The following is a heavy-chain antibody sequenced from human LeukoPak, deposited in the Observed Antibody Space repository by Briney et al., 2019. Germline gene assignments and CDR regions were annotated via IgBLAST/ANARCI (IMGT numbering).Heavy chain of an antibody. Sequence: GGSLRLSCAAPGFTFSSYAMSWVRQAPGKGLKWVSAISGSGGSTYYADSVKGRFTISRDNSKNTLYLQMNSLRAEDTAVYYCAKVRSSWYSDYWGQGTLVTVSS. CDR1: GFTFSSYA. CDR2: ISGSGGST. V-gene: IGHV3-23*01. CDR3: AKVRSSWYSDY. D-gene: IGHD6-13*01. J-gene: IGHJ4*02.